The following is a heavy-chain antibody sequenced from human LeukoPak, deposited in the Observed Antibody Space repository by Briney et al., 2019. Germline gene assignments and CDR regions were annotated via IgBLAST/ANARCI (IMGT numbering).Heavy chain of an antibody. J-gene: IGHJ4*02. V-gene: IGHV1-2*02. CDR1: GYTFTDNY. CDR2: ISPNTGTT. CDR3: ARSPRGLRTLFFDF. Sequence: ASMKVSCKAFGYTFTDNYLHWVRQAPGHGLEWMGWISPNTGTTNYAQNFQGRVTMTRDTSISTAYMELGRLRSDDTAMYYCARSPRGLRTLFFDFWGQGSLVTVSS. D-gene: IGHD3-10*01.